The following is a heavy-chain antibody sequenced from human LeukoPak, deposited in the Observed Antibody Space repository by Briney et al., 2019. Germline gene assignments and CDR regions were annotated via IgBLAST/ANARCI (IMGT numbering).Heavy chain of an antibody. D-gene: IGHD5-12*01. J-gene: IGHJ4*02. CDR2: IYYSGST. CDR1: GGSISSSSYY. Sequence: SETLSLTCTVSGGSISSSSYYWGWIRQPPGKGLEWIGSIYYSGSTYYNPSLKSRVTISVDTSKNQFSLKLSSVTAADTAVYYCASNIVATDRFDYWGQGTLVTVSS. V-gene: IGHV4-39*01. CDR3: ASNIVATDRFDY.